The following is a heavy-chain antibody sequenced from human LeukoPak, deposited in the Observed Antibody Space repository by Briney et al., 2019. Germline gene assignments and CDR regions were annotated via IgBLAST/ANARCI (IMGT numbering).Heavy chain of an antibody. CDR3: ARGGISIPFDI. CDR2: IYYSGST. D-gene: IGHD1-14*01. V-gene: IGHV4-59*01. CDR1: GGSISGYY. Sequence: SETLSLTCSVSGGSISGYYWSWIRQPPGKGLEWIGYIYYSGSTNYNPSLKSRVTISVDTSKNQFSLKLSSVTAADTAVYYCARGGISIPFDIWGQGTMVTVSS. J-gene: IGHJ3*02.